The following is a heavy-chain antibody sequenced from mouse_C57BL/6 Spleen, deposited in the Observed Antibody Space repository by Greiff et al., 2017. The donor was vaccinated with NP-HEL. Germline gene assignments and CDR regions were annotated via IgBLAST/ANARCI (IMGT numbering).Heavy chain of an antibody. J-gene: IGHJ4*01. Sequence: QVQLQQPGAELVRPGSSVKLSCKASGYTFTSYWMDWVKQRPGQGLEWIGNIYPSDSATHYNQKFKDKATLTVDKSSSTAYMQLSSLTSEDSAVYYCAREGPGAMDYWGQGTSVTVSS. CDR2: IYPSDSAT. V-gene: IGHV1-61*01. CDR1: GYTFTSYW. CDR3: AREGPGAMDY.